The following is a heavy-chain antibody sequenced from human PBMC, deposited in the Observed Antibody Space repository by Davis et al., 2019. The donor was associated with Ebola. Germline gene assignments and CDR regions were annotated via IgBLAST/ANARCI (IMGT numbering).Heavy chain of an antibody. J-gene: IGHJ5*02. CDR2: INHSGST. D-gene: IGHD1-20*01. CDR3: ARLWGDNWRVTNWFDP. Sequence: SETLSLTCAVYGGSFSGYYWSWIRQPPGKGLEWIGEINHSGSTNYNPSLKSRVTISVDTSKNQFSLKLSSVTAADTAVYYCARLWGDNWRVTNWFDPWGQGTLVTVSS. CDR1: GGSFSGYY. V-gene: IGHV4-34*01.